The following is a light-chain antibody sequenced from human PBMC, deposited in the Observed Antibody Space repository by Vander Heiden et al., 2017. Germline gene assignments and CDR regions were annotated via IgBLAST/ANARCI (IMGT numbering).Light chain of an antibody. CDR1: KLGETY. V-gene: IGLV3-1*01. CDR3: QAWDPITYYV. J-gene: IGLJ1*01. CDR2: QDN. Sequence: SYDLPQPPSVSVSPGQTARITCSADKLGETYVSWYQLKPGQSPLQVCFQDNKRPSGIPERFSGSNSGNTATLTISGAHSTDEADYYCQAWDPITYYVFGPGTKVTVL.